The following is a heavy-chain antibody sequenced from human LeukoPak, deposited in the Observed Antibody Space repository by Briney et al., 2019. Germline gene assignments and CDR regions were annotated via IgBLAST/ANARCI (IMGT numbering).Heavy chain of an antibody. D-gene: IGHD3-22*01. CDR3: AKGQPSFYDSGGYYSPDY. CDR1: GFTFSSYW. CDR2: INTDGRTT. V-gene: IGHV3-74*01. J-gene: IGHJ4*02. Sequence: GGSLRLSCAASGFTFSSYWMNWVRQAPGKGLVWVAHINTDGRTTTYADSVKGRFTISRDNSKNTLYLQMNSLRAEDTAVYYCAKGQPSFYDSGGYYSPDYWGQGTLVTVSS.